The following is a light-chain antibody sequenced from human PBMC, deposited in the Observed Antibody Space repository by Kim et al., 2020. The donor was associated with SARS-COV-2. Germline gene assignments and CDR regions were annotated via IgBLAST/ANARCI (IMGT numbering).Light chain of an antibody. Sequence: PGERSTLSCRASQSVSSYLAWYQQKPGQAPRLLIYDASNRATGIPARFSGSGSGTDFTLTISSLEPEDFAVYYCQQRSNWPPALTFGGGTKVDIK. CDR2: DAS. CDR3: QQRSNWPPALT. CDR1: QSVSSY. J-gene: IGKJ4*01. V-gene: IGKV3-11*01.